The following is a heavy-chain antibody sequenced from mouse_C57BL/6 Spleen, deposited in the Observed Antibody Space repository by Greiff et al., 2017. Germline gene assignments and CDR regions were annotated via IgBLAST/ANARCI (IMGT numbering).Heavy chain of an antibody. CDR2: IYPGDGDT. V-gene: IGHV1-80*01. CDR1: GYAFSSYW. J-gene: IGHJ4*01. Sequence: VQRVESGAELVKPGASVKISCKASGYAFSSYWMNWVKQRPGKGLEWIGQIYPGDGDTTYNGKFKGKATLTADKSSSTAYMQLSSLTSEDSAVYFCARNGNYVGYYAMDYWGQGTSVTVSS. D-gene: IGHD2-1*01. CDR3: ARNGNYVGYYAMDY.